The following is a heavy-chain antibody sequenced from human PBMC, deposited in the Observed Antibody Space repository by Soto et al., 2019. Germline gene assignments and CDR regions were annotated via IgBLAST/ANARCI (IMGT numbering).Heavy chain of an antibody. J-gene: IGHJ6*03. D-gene: IGHD4-4*01. CDR2: ISAYNGNT. CDR3: ARDDSNSSKKGYYYYYMDV. V-gene: IGHV1-18*01. CDR1: GYTFTGYG. Sequence: ASVKVSCKASGYTFTGYGISWVRQAPGQGLEWMGWISAYNGNTNYAQKLQGRVTMTTDTSTSTAYMELRSLRSDDTAVYYCARDDSNSSKKGYYYYYMDVWGKGTTVTVS.